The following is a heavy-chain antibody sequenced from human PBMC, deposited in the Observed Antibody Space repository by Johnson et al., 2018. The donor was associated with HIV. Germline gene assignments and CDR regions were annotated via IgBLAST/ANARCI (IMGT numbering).Heavy chain of an antibody. D-gene: IGHD4-17*01. CDR3: ARWGTVTTDAFDI. CDR1: GFTFSSSW. Sequence: VQLVESGGGVVQPGRSLRLSCAASGFTFSSSWMHWVCQAPEKGLEWVADIKCDGSEKYYVDSVKGRLTISRENAKNSLYLQMNSLRAGDTAVYYCARWGTVTTDAFDIWGQGTMVTVSS. J-gene: IGHJ3*02. V-gene: IGHV3-52*01. CDR2: IKCDGSEK.